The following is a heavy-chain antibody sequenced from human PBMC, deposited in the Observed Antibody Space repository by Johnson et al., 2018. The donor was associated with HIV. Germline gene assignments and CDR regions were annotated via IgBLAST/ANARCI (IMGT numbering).Heavy chain of an antibody. V-gene: IGHV3-33*06. CDR2: IWYDGSQK. CDR3: AKAVTGEGAFDI. J-gene: IGHJ3*02. Sequence: QVTLVESGGGLVQPGGSLRLSCAASGFTFSSYGMHWVRQAPGKGLEWVAVIWYDGSQKYYTDSVKGRFTISRDNSKNTLYLQMNSLRAEDTAVYYCAKAVTGEGAFDIWGQGTMVTVSS. CDR1: GFTFSSYG. D-gene: IGHD7-27*01.